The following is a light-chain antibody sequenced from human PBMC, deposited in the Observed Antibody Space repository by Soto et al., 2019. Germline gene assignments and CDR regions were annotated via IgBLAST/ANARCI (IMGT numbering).Light chain of an antibody. CDR3: QHRSNWPPYT. CDR2: DAS. CDR1: QSVSSY. Sequence: EIVLTQSPATLSLSPGERATLSCRASQSVSSYLAWYQQKPGQAPRLLIYDASNRATGIPARFSGSGSGTDFTLTISSLVPEDFAVYYCQHRSNWPPYTFGQGTKLEIK. V-gene: IGKV3-11*01. J-gene: IGKJ2*01.